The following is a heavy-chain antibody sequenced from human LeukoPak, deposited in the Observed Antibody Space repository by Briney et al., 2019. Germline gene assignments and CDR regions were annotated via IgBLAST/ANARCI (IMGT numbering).Heavy chain of an antibody. D-gene: IGHD2-2*03. CDR2: INPNSGGT. CDR1: GYSFTGYY. V-gene: IGHV1-2*02. Sequence: ASVKVSCKASGYSFTGYYMHWVRQAPGQGLEWMGWINPNSGGTNYAQKFQGRVTMTRDTSISTAYMELSRLRSDDTAVYYCARDLGYCSSTSCYPIFDYWGQGTLVTVSS. J-gene: IGHJ4*02. CDR3: ARDLGYCSSTSCYPIFDY.